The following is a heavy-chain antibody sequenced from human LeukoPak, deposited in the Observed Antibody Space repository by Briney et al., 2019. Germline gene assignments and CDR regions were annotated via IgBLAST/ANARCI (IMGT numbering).Heavy chain of an antibody. D-gene: IGHD3-3*01. CDR3: AKDSDYDFWSGYYPLGY. J-gene: IGHJ4*02. V-gene: IGHV3-23*01. CDR1: GFTFSSYA. CDR2: ISGSGGST. Sequence: PGGSLRLSCAASGFTFSSYAMSWVRQAPGKGLEWVSAISGSGGSTYYADPVRGRFTISRDNSKNTLYLQMNSLRAEDTAVYYCAKDSDYDFWSGYYPLGYWGQGTLVTVSS.